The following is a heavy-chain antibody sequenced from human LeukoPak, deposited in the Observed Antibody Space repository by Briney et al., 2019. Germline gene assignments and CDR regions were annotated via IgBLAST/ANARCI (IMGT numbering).Heavy chain of an antibody. CDR1: GGSISSDGYY. CDR3: ARDRGPYSGYDSYYFDY. V-gene: IGHV4-31*03. Sequence: NPSETLSLTCTVSGGSISSDGYYWSWIRQHPGKGLEWIGYIYYSGSTYYNPSLKSRVTISVDTSKNQFSLKLSSVTAADTAVYYCARDRGPYSGYDSYYFDYWGQGTLVTVSS. J-gene: IGHJ4*02. D-gene: IGHD5-12*01. CDR2: IYYSGST.